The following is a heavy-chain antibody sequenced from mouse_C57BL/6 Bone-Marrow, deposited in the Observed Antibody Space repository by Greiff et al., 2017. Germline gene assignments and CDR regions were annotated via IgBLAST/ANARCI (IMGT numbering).Heavy chain of an antibody. D-gene: IGHD1-1*01. CDR3: AKFITTDY. CDR1: GYAFSSSW. J-gene: IGHJ2*01. Sequence: VKLQESGPELVKPGASVKISCKASGYAFSSSWMNWVKQRPGKGLEWIGRIYPGDGDTNYNGKFKGKATLTADKSSSTAYMQLSSLTSEDSAVYFCAKFITTDYWGQGTTLTVSS. CDR2: IYPGDGDT. V-gene: IGHV1-82*01.